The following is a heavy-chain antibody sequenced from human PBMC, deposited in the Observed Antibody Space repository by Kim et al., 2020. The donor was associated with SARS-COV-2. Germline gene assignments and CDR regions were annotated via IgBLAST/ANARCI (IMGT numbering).Heavy chain of an antibody. CDR3: TRGGSGVPLNY. Sequence: GGSLRLSCAASGFTFSDYFLDWVRQAPGKGLEWVGRSTNKGNSNNTAYATSVKGRFTISRADSKNSLYLQMNSLKTEDTAVYYWTRGGSGVPLNYWGQGTLVTVSS. D-gene: IGHD2-8*01. CDR1: GFTFSDYF. CDR2: STNKGNSNNT. V-gene: IGHV3-72*01. J-gene: IGHJ4*02.